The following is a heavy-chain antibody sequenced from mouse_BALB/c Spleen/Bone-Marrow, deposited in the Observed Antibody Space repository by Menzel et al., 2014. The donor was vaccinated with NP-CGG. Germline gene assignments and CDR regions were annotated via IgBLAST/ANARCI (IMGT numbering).Heavy chain of an antibody. D-gene: IGHD2-10*02. J-gene: IGHJ3*01. CDR1: GFTFSDFY. V-gene: IGHV7-1*02. Sequence: EVKLVESGGGLVQPGDSLILSCATSGFTFSDFYMEWVRQPPGKRLEWIAASRNKAKYYTTEYSASVKVLFIVSRDTSQSVLYLQMNALRAEDTAIYYCARDVGYGNYFVYWGQGTLVTVSA. CDR3: ARDVGYGNYFVY. CDR2: SRNKAKYYTT.